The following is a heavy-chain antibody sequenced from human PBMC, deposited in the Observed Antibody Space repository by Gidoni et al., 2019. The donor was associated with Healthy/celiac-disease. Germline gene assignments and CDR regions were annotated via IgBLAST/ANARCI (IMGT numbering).Heavy chain of an antibody. CDR2: ITGSGSST. J-gene: IGHJ4*02. D-gene: IGHD1-26*01. CDR1: GLPFSSDA. CDR3: AKDHSRIWWELATFDY. V-gene: IGHV3-23*01. Sequence: EVQLLESGGGLVQPGGSLSSFCADSGLPFSSDAMSGVRQAPGKGLECVSAITGSGSSTYYAYSVKGRFTISRDNSTNTLYLHMNSLRAEDTAVYYCAKDHSRIWWELATFDYWGQGTLVTVSS.